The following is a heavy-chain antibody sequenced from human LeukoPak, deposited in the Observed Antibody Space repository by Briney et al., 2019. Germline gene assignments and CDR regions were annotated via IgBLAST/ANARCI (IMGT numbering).Heavy chain of an antibody. V-gene: IGHV4-4*07. Sequence: PSETLSLTCTVSGAFISNYYWSWIRQPAGRGLEWIGRIYSSGTTNYNPALKSRVTMSVDTSKDQFSLTPISVTAADTAVYYCARDRYDTSVDGHWFFDLWGRGTLVTVSS. J-gene: IGHJ2*01. D-gene: IGHD3-22*01. CDR2: IYSSGTT. CDR1: GAFISNYY. CDR3: ARDRYDTSVDGHWFFDL.